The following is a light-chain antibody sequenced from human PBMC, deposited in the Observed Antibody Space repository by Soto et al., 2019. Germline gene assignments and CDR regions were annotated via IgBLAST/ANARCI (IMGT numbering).Light chain of an antibody. Sequence: DIPMTQSPSSVSASVGDRVTITCRASQVLSSWLACYHQKPGKAPKLLIYAASSLQSGVPSRFSGSGSGTDFTLTISSLQPEDFETYFCQQAMSFPWTVGQGTNVQL. CDR1: QVLSSW. CDR2: AAS. V-gene: IGKV1D-12*01. CDR3: QQAMSFPWT. J-gene: IGKJ1*01.